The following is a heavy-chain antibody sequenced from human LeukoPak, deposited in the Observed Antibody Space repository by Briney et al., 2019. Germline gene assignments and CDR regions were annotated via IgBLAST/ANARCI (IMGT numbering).Heavy chain of an antibody. CDR3: ARARATYYYDSSGYYWYYFDY. D-gene: IGHD3-22*01. V-gene: IGHV3-11*04. Sequence: GGSLRLSCAASGFTFSDYYMSWIRQAPGKGLEWVSYISSSGSTIYYADSVKGRFTISRDNSKNTLYLQMNSLRAEDTAVYYCARARATYYYDSSGYYWYYFDYWGQGTLVTVSS. CDR1: GFTFSDYY. CDR2: ISSSGSTI. J-gene: IGHJ4*02.